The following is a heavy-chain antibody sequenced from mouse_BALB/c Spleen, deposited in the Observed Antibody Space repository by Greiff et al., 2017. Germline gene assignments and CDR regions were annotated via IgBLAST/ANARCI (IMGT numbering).Heavy chain of an antibody. CDR2: IYPGDGDT. D-gene: IGHD2-10*02. Sequence: QVQLQQSGAELARPGASVKLSCKASGYTFTSYWMQWVKQRPGQGLEWIGAIYPGDGDTRYTQKFKGKATLTADKSSSTAYMQLSSLASEDSAVYYCALEGYFDYWGQGTTLTVSS. V-gene: IGHV1-87*01. J-gene: IGHJ2*01. CDR3: ALEGYFDY. CDR1: GYTFTSYW.